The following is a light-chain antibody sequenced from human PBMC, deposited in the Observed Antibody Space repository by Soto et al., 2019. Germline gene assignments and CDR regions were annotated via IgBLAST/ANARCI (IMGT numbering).Light chain of an antibody. Sequence: QSALTQPASVSGSPGQSITISCTGTSSDVGGYNYVSWYQQHPGKAPKLMIYDVSNRPSGVSNRFSGPKSGNTASLTISGLQAEDEADYYCSSYTSSSTPDVFGTGTKVTVL. CDR3: SSYTSSSTPDV. CDR2: DVS. J-gene: IGLJ1*01. CDR1: SSDVGGYNY. V-gene: IGLV2-14*01.